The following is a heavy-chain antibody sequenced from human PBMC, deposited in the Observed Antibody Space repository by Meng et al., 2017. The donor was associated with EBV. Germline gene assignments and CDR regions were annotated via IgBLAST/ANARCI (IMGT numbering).Heavy chain of an antibody. Sequence: PVVESCDEGDESADASMLCGAARLDTLNNYYMLWVRPAHGEGRDWLGIIHPSCGSTSYAHKFQGRVTMNRNTSTRTFYMELSSLRSEDTAVYDCARNGIAAWGWFDPWGQGTLVTVSS. CDR2: IHPSCGST. V-gene: IGHV1-46*02. J-gene: IGHJ5*02. CDR3: ARNGIAAWGWFDP. D-gene: IGHD6-13*01. CDR1: LDTLNNYY.